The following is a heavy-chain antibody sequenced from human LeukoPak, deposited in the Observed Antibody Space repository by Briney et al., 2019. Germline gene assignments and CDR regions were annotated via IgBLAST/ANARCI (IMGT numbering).Heavy chain of an antibody. D-gene: IGHD3-10*02. Sequence: SVKVSCKASGGTFSSYAISWVRQAPGQGLEWMGRIIPILGIANYAQKLQGRVTMTTDTSTSTAYMELRSLRSDDTAVYYCARNARGVNELWGQGTLVTVSS. J-gene: IGHJ4*02. CDR3: ARNARGVNEL. CDR1: GGTFSSYA. V-gene: IGHV1-69*04. CDR2: IIPILGIA.